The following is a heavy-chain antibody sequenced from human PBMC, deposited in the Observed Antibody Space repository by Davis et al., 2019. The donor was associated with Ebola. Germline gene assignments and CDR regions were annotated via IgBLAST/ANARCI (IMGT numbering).Heavy chain of an antibody. CDR1: GGSISSSNW. Sequence: MPSETLSLTCAVSGGSISSSNWWSGVRQPPGKGLEWIGSIYYSGSTYYNPSLKSRVTISVDTYKNQFSLKLSSVTAADTAVYYCARLEDEGFDPWGQGTLVTVSS. CDR3: ARLEDEGFDP. J-gene: IGHJ5*02. V-gene: IGHV4-39*01. D-gene: IGHD2-15*01. CDR2: IYYSGST.